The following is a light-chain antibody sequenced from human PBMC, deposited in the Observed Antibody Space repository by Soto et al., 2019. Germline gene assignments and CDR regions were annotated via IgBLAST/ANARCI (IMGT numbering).Light chain of an antibody. CDR1: QSISSW. V-gene: IGKV1-5*03. J-gene: IGKJ1*01. Sequence: DIQMTQSPSTLSASVGDRVTITCRASQSISSWLAWYQQKPGKAPKLLIYKASSLESGVPSRFIGSGSGTEFTLTISSLQPDACATYYCQQYNSFWTFGQGTKVEIK. CDR3: QQYNSFWT. CDR2: KAS.